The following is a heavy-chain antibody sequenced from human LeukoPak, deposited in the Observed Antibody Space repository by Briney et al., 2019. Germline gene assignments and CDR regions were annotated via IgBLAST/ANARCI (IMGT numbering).Heavy chain of an antibody. D-gene: IGHD4/OR15-4a*01. Sequence: GGSLRLSCAASGFTFSSYWMHWVRQAPGQGLVRVSRINSDGSSTSYADSVKGRFTISRDNAKNTLYLQMNSLRAEDTAVYYCGREPGDYGDHVEYWGQGTLVTVSS. J-gene: IGHJ4*02. CDR2: INSDGSST. CDR3: GREPGDYGDHVEY. CDR1: GFTFSSYW. V-gene: IGHV3-74*01.